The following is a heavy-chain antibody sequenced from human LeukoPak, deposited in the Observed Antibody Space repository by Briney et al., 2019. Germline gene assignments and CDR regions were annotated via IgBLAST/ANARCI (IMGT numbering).Heavy chain of an antibody. D-gene: IGHD3-22*01. V-gene: IGHV4-34*01. CDR3: ARMIPPFVWFDP. J-gene: IGHJ5*02. Sequence: SETLSLTCAVYGGSFSGYYWSWIRQPPGKGLEWIGEINHSGSTNYNPSLKSRVTISVDTSKNQFSLKLSSVTAADTAVYYCARMIPPFVWFDPWGQGTLVTVSS. CDR1: GGSFSGYY. CDR2: INHSGST.